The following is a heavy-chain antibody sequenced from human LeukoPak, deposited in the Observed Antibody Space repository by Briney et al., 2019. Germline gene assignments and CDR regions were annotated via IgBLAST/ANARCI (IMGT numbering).Heavy chain of an antibody. V-gene: IGHV4-39*01. Sequence: SETLSLTCTVSGGSISSSSYYWGWIRQPPGKGLEWIGSIYYSGSTYYNPSLKSRVIISVDTSKNQFSLKLSSVTAADTAVYYCARVVVVPATTNYYYYGMDVWGQGTTVTVSS. CDR2: IYYSGST. CDR1: GGSISSSSYY. D-gene: IGHD2-2*01. CDR3: ARVVVVPATTNYYYYGMDV. J-gene: IGHJ6*02.